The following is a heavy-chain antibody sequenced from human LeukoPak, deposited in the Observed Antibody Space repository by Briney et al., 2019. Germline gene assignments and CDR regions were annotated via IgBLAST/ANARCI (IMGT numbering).Heavy chain of an antibody. Sequence: GGSLRLSCVASGFDFSSYAMSWVRQAPGKGLEGVSAISGRGDSTYYAPSVKGRFTISRDNSKNTLFLQMSSLRAEDTAVYYCARDRGGPAAAIAQSVWFDPWGQGTLVTVSS. J-gene: IGHJ5*02. CDR3: ARDRGGPAAAIAQSVWFDP. CDR1: GFDFSSYA. D-gene: IGHD2-2*01. V-gene: IGHV3-23*01. CDR2: ISGRGDST.